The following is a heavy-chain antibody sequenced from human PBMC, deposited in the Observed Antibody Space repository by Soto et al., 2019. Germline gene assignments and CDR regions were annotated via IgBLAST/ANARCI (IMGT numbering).Heavy chain of an antibody. D-gene: IGHD6-19*01. Sequence: QVQLVQSGAEVKKPGSSVKVSCKVSGGTFSNYAIDWVRLAPGHGLEWMGGIVPIFGTTYYTQKFQGRATIIADDSTTTAYVEMSSLRSEDTAIYYWARGEAVAGLYNYHGLDVWGQGTAVTVSS. CDR2: IVPIFGTT. CDR3: ARGEAVAGLYNYHGLDV. V-gene: IGHV1-69*12. J-gene: IGHJ6*02. CDR1: GGTFSNYA.